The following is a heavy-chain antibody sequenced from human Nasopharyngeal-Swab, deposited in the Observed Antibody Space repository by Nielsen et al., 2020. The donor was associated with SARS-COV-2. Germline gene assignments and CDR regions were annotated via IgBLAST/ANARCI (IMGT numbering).Heavy chain of an antibody. J-gene: IGHJ4*02. V-gene: IGHV3-11*01. Sequence: RQAPGKGLEWVSYISSSGSTIYYADSVKGRFTISRDNAKNSLYLQMNSLRAEDTAVYYWARGPWLTPYYFDYWGQGTLVTVSS. CDR3: ARGPWLTPYYFDY. CDR2: ISSSGSTI. D-gene: IGHD6-19*01.